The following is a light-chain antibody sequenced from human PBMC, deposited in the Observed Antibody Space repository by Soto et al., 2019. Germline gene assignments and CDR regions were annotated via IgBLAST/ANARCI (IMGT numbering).Light chain of an antibody. Sequence: QSALTQPRSVSGSPGQSVTISCTGTSSDVGGYNYVSWYQRHPGKAPKLIISDVTKRPSGVPDRFSGSKSGNTASLTISGLQAEDEADYDCCSPAGSDILIFGGGTKLTVL. CDR1: SSDVGGYNY. CDR2: DVT. J-gene: IGLJ2*01. CDR3: CSPAGSDILI. V-gene: IGLV2-11*01.